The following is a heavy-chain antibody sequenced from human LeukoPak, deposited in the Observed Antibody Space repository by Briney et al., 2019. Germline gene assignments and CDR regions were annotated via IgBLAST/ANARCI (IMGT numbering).Heavy chain of an antibody. V-gene: IGHV3-21*01. Sequence: GGSLRLSCAASGFTFSSYSMNWVRQAPGKGLEWVSSISSSSSYIYYADSVKGQFTISRVNAKNSLYLQMNSLRAEDTAVYYCARDSGYCSSTSCLGINYYWGQGTLVTVSS. CDR1: GFTFSSYS. CDR3: ARDSGYCSSTSCLGINYY. J-gene: IGHJ4*02. CDR2: ISSSSSYI. D-gene: IGHD2-2*01.